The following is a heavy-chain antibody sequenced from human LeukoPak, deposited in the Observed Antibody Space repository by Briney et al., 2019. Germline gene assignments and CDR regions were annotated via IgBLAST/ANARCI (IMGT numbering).Heavy chain of an antibody. V-gene: IGHV4-30-2*01. CDR1: GGSINSGGYS. CDR3: ARGGYYFDY. Sequence: SQTLSLTCAVSGGSINSGGYSGSWIRQPPGKALEWIGYIYHSGSTYYNPSLKSRVTISVDKTKNQFSLKLSSVTAADTAVYYCARGGYYFDYWGQGTLVTVSS. CDR2: IYHSGST. J-gene: IGHJ4*02. D-gene: IGHD3-16*01.